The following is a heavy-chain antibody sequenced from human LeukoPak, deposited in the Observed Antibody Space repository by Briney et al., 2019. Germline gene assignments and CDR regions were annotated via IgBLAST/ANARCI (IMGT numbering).Heavy chain of an antibody. CDR1: GFTFSNYW. J-gene: IGHJ4*02. Sequence: GGSLRLSCEASGFTFSNYWMHWVRQAPGKGLEWVANIKQDGSKKSYVDSVKGRFTISRDNAKNSLYLQMNSLRAEDTAIYYCTRVGYIDEGIDYWGQGTLVTVSS. CDR2: IKQDGSKK. CDR3: TRVGYIDEGIDY. D-gene: IGHD5-24*01. V-gene: IGHV3-7*04.